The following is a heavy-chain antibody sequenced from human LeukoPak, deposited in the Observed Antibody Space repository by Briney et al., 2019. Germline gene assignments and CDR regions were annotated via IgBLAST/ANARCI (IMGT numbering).Heavy chain of an antibody. CDR3: ARARGAAGSIFSSHYYMDV. V-gene: IGHV1-69*06. J-gene: IGHJ6*03. CDR1: GGTFSSYA. CDR2: IIPIFGTA. Sequence: SVKVSCKASGGTFSSYAISWVRQAPGQGLEWMGGIIPIFGTANYAQKFQGRVTITADKSTSTAYMELSSLRSEDTAVYYCARARGAAGSIFSSHYYMDVWGKGTTVTVSS. D-gene: IGHD6-19*01.